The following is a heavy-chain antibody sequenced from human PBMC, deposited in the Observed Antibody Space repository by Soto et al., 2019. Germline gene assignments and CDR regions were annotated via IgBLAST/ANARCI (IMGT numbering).Heavy chain of an antibody. CDR3: AKDRWAGGNSAFYFDF. CDR1: GFKFSNYA. V-gene: IGHV3-23*01. D-gene: IGHD3-16*01. J-gene: IGHJ4*02. Sequence: GGSLRLSCAASGFKFSNYAMGWVRQAPGKGLEWVSLISATGGGTYYADSVKGRFTISRDNSHNTLYLQVHSLTAEDTAVYYCAKDRWAGGNSAFYFDFWGQGAQVTVSS. CDR2: ISATGGGT.